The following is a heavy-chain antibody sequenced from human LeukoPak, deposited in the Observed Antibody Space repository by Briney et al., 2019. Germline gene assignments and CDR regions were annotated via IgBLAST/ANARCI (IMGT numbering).Heavy chain of an antibody. V-gene: IGHV1-24*01. CDR1: GYTLTELS. Sequence: ASVKVSCKVSGYTLTELSMHWVRQAPGKGLEWMGRFYPEDGETIYAQKFQGRVTMARDTSVSTAYMELSRLRSDDTALYYCARETGYCSGGRCYFIYWGQGTLVTVSS. CDR3: ARETGYCSGGRCYFIY. D-gene: IGHD2-15*01. CDR2: FYPEDGET. J-gene: IGHJ4*02.